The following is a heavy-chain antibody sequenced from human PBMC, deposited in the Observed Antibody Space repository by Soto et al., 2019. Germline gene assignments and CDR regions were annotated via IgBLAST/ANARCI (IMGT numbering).Heavy chain of an antibody. Sequence: QVQLVESGGGVVQPGRSLRLSCAASGFTFSSYGMHWARQAPGKGLEWVAVIWYDGSNKYYADSVKGRFTISRDNSKNTLYLQMNSLRAEDTAVYYCARDNRYSGSYYRAGGMDVWGQGTTVTVSS. J-gene: IGHJ6*02. V-gene: IGHV3-33*01. CDR3: ARDNRYSGSYYRAGGMDV. D-gene: IGHD1-26*01. CDR1: GFTFSSYG. CDR2: IWYDGSNK.